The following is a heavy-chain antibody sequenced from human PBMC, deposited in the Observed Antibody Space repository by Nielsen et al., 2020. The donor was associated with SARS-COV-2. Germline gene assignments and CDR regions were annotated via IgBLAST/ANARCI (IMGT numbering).Heavy chain of an antibody. Sequence: GGSLRLSCAASGFTFSSYAMHWVRQAPGKGLEWVAVISYDGSNKYYADSVKGRFTISRDNSKNTLYLQMNSLRAEDTAVYYCARDMCYWGQGTLVTVSS. CDR2: ISYDGSNK. D-gene: IGHD3-10*02. CDR3: ARDMCY. J-gene: IGHJ4*02. V-gene: IGHV3-30-3*01. CDR1: GFTFSSYA.